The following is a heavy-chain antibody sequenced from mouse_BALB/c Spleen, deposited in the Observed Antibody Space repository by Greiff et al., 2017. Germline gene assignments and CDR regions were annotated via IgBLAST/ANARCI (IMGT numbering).Heavy chain of an antibody. V-gene: IGHV5-4*02. J-gene: IGHJ3*01. D-gene: IGHD2-1*01. CDR1: GFTFSDYY. Sequence: EVQGVESGGGLVKPGGSLKLSCAASGFTFSDYYMYWVRQTPEKRLEWVATISDGGSYTYYPDSVKGRFTISRDNAKNNLYLQMSSLKSEDTAMYYCARDGNYEGSAWFAYWGQGTLVTVSA. CDR3: ARDGNYEGSAWFAY. CDR2: ISDGGSYT.